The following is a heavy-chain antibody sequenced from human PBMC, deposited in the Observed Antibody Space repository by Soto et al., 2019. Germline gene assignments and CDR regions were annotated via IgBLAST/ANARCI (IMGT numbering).Heavy chain of an antibody. CDR1: GGSISSYY. CDR3: ARDRSGCWSGYHYYYYGMDV. V-gene: IGHV4-59*01. J-gene: IGHJ6*02. D-gene: IGHD3-3*01. CDR2: IYYSGST. Sequence: PSETLSLTCTVSGGSISSYYWSWIRQPPGKGLEWIGYIYYSGSTNYNPSLKSRVTISVDTSKNQFSLKLSSVTAADTAVYYCARDRSGCWSGYHYYYYGMDVWGQGTTVTVSS.